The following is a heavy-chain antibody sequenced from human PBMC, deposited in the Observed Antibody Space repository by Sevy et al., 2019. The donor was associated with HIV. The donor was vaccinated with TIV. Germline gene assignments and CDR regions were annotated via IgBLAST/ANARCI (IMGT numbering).Heavy chain of an antibody. D-gene: IGHD3-10*01. CDR3: AREIAGSYYPIDH. CDR2: INGDGDIT. J-gene: IGHJ5*02. Sequence: GGSLRLSCAASGFTLSNFWMHWVRQVPGKGLVWISYINGDGDITSYADFVKGRFTISRDNTKNTLYLQMNSLRPEDTAVYYCAREIAGSYYPIDHWGQGTLVTVSS. CDR1: GFTLSNFW. V-gene: IGHV3-74*01.